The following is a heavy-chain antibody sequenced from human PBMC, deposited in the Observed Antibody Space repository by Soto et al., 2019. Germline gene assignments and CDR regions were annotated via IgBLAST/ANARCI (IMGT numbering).Heavy chain of an antibody. V-gene: IGHV5-10-1*01. CDR1: GYSFTSYW. CDR2: IDPSDSYT. D-gene: IGHD3-10*01. Sequence: PGESLKISCQGSGYSFTSYWISWVRQMPGKGLEWMGRIDPSDSYTNYSPSFQGHVTISADKSISTAYLQWSSLKASDTAMYYCARSRVVRGVIINPLDYWGQGTLVTVSS. J-gene: IGHJ4*02. CDR3: ARSRVVRGVIINPLDY.